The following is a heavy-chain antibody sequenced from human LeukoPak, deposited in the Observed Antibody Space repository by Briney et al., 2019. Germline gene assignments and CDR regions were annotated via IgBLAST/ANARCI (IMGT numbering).Heavy chain of an antibody. V-gene: IGHV4-30-4*08. J-gene: IGHJ3*02. Sequence: SETLSLTCTVSGGSISNTNYYWAWIRQPPGRGLEWIGYIYYSGSTYFNPSLKSRVTISVDTSKNQFSLKLSSVTAADTAVYYCARDRYSFHAFDIWDQGTMVTVSS. CDR3: ARDRYSFHAFDI. CDR1: GGSISNTNYY. CDR2: IYYSGST. D-gene: IGHD2/OR15-2a*01.